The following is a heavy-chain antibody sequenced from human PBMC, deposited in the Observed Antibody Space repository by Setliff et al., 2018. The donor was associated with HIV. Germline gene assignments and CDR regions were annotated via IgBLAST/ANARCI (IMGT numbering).Heavy chain of an antibody. CDR1: GYSISTSSW. V-gene: IGHV4-38-2*02. CDR3: ARGIRMLLDSNRGVQTHDAFDL. D-gene: IGHD3-10*01. CDR2: IYHGGSV. Sequence: SDTLSLTCTVSGYSISTSSWLGWVRQSPGRGLQWIGSIYHGGSVYYNPSLQSRVTISFHRSKNQFSLNMISVTAADAAIYFCARGIRMLLDSNRGVQTHDAFDLWGQGTTVTVSS. J-gene: IGHJ3*01.